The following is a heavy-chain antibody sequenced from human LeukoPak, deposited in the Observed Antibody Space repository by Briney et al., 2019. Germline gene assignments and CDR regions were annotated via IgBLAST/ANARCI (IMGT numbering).Heavy chain of an antibody. CDR3: ARKGKTMGHNWFDP. CDR1: GYTFTSYG. Sequence: ASVKVSCKASGYTFTSYGISWVRQAPGQGLGWVGWISAYNGNTNYAQKLQGRVTMTTDTSTSTDYMELRSLRSDDTAVYYCARKGKTMGHNWFDPWGQGTLVTVSS. J-gene: IGHJ5*02. D-gene: IGHD3-10*01. CDR2: ISAYNGNT. V-gene: IGHV1-18*01.